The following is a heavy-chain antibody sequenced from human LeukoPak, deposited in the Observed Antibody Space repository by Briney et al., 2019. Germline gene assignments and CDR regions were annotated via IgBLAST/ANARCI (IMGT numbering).Heavy chain of an antibody. CDR2: IYSGGAT. D-gene: IGHD4-11*01. V-gene: IGHV3-66*01. J-gene: IGHJ4*02. CDR1: GVTVGNNY. CDR3: ARDPPAVKSGIDC. Sequence: GGSLRLSCAASGVTVGNNYMIWVRQAPGKGLEWVSRIYSGGATYYADSVKGRFTISRDSSKNTLFLQMNSLRAEDTAVYYCARDPPAVKSGIDCWGQGTLVTVSS.